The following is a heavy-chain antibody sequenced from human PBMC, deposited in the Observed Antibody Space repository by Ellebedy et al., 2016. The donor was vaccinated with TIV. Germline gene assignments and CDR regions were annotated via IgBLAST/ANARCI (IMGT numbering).Heavy chain of an antibody. Sequence: GESLKISXAASGFTFSSYSMNWVRQAPGKGLEWVAVISYDGSNKYYADSVKGRFTISRDNSKNTLYLQMNSLRAEDTAVHYCARDGGVAVAGMRYFQHWGQGTLVTASS. CDR3: ARDGGVAVAGMRYFQH. CDR2: ISYDGSNK. V-gene: IGHV3-30*03. J-gene: IGHJ1*01. D-gene: IGHD6-19*01. CDR1: GFTFSSYS.